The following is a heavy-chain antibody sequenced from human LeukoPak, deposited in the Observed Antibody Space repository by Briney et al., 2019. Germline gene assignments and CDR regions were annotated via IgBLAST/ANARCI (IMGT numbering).Heavy chain of an antibody. Sequence: EASVKVSCKASGYTFTKYGVSWVRQAPGQGLEWMGWISAYNGDIKYAQRGKGRVTMTTDTSTSTVYMELRSLRSDDTAVYYCARESGSDAFDIWGQGTPVTVSS. J-gene: IGHJ3*02. CDR2: ISAYNGDI. CDR1: GYTFTKYG. CDR3: ARESGSDAFDI. V-gene: IGHV1-18*01.